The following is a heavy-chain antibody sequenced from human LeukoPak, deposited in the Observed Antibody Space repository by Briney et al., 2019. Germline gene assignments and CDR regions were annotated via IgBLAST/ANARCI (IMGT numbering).Heavy chain of an antibody. J-gene: IGHJ4*02. Sequence: ASVKVSCKASGYTFTGYYMHWVRQAPGQGLEWMGWINPNSGGTNYAQKFQGWVTMTRDTSISTAYMELSRLRSDDTAVYYCARGLILTGYLTPGLYYFDYWGQGTLVTVSS. V-gene: IGHV1-2*04. CDR2: INPNSGGT. CDR3: ARGLILTGYLTPGLYYFDY. CDR1: GYTFTGYY. D-gene: IGHD3-9*01.